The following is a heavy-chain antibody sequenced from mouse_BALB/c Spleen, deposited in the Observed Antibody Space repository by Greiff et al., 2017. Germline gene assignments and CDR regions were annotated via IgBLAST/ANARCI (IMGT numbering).Heavy chain of an antibody. Sequence: QVQLQQSAAELARPGASVKMSCKASGYTFTSYTMHWVKQRPGQGLEWIGYINPSSGYTEYNQKFKDKTTLTADKSSSTAYMQLSSLTSEDSAVYYCARYDYDGFGPSMDYWGQGTSVTVSS. V-gene: IGHV1-4*02. D-gene: IGHD2-4*01. CDR3: ARYDYDGFGPSMDY. CDR2: INPSSGYT. CDR1: GYTFTSYT. J-gene: IGHJ4*01.